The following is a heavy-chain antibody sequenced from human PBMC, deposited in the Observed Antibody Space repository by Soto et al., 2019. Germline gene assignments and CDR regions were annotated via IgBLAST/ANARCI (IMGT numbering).Heavy chain of an antibody. CDR1: GDSVSSGNFY. CDR3: ARDAKQPRDVGYYYYAMDV. CDR2: VYYSGST. J-gene: IGHJ6*02. D-gene: IGHD1-26*01. Sequence: KPSETLSLTCTVSGDSVSSGNFYWSWIRQPSWKGLEWIGYVYYSGSTNYNPSLKSRVTISIDTSKNQISLNLKSVTAADTAVYYCARDAKQPRDVGYYYYAMDVWGQGTTVTVSS. V-gene: IGHV4-61*01.